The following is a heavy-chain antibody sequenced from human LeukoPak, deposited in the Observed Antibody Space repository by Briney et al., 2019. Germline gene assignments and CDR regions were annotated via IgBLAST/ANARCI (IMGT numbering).Heavy chain of an antibody. V-gene: IGHV3-7*03. J-gene: IGHJ6*02. CDR2: IKEDESDE. D-gene: IGHD1-1*01. CDR3: AREEFGGGTNYYYGMDV. Sequence: GGSLRLSCEASGFTFSSYWMSWVRQAPGKGLEWVAHIKEDESDEYYVDSVKGRFTISRDNSKNTLYLQMNSLRAEDTAVYYCAREEFGGGTNYYYGMDVWGQGTTVTVSS. CDR1: GFTFSSYW.